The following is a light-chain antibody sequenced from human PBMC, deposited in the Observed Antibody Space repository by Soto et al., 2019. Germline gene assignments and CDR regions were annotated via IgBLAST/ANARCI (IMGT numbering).Light chain of an antibody. CDR3: QQYASSPLT. J-gene: IGKJ4*01. CDR1: QSVCSSY. Sequence: EIALTQSPGTLSLSPGERATLSCRASQSVCSSYLAWYQQKPGQAPMLLIDDASSMATGIPDRFSGSGSGTDFTLTISRLQPEDFAVYYCQQYASSPLTFGGGTKVELK. CDR2: DAS. V-gene: IGKV3-20*01.